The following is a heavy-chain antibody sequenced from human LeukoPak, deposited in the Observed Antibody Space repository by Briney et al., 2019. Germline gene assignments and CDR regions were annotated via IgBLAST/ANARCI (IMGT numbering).Heavy chain of an antibody. CDR2: INPSGGST. CDR1: GYTFTSYY. J-gene: IGHJ4*02. D-gene: IGHD5-12*01. CDR3: ARVHSGYDYRTGYFDY. Sequence: ASVKVSCKASGYTFTSYYMHWVRQAPGQGLEWMGIINPSGGSTSYAQKFQGRVTMTRDTSTSTVYMELSSLRSEDTAVYYCARVHSGYDYRTGYFDYWGQGTLDTVSS. V-gene: IGHV1-46*01.